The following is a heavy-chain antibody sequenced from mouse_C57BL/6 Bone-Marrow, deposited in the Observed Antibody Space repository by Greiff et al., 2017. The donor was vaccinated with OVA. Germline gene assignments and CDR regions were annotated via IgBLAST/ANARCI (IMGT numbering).Heavy chain of an antibody. CDR1: GFNIKDDY. Sequence: VQLKESGAELVRPGASVQLSCTASGFNIKDDYMHWVKQRPEQGLAWIGWIDPENGDTEYASKFQGKATITADTSSNTAYLQLSSLTSEDTAVYYCTTLYYYGSFYAMDYWGQGTSVTVSS. CDR3: TTLYYYGSFYAMDY. CDR2: IDPENGDT. D-gene: IGHD1-1*01. J-gene: IGHJ4*01. V-gene: IGHV14-4*01.